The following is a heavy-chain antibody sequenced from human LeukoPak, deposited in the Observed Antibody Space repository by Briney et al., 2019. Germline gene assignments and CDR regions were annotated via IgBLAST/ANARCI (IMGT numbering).Heavy chain of an antibody. Sequence: AASVKVSCKASGGTFSSYAISWVRQAPGQGLEWMGGIIPIFGTANYAQKFQGRVTITADESTSTAYMELSSLRSEDTAVYYCARCYDLWSGYYRWLDPWGQGTLVTVSS. CDR2: IIPIFGTA. D-gene: IGHD3-3*01. V-gene: IGHV1-69*13. CDR1: GGTFSSYA. CDR3: ARCYDLWSGYYRWLDP. J-gene: IGHJ5*02.